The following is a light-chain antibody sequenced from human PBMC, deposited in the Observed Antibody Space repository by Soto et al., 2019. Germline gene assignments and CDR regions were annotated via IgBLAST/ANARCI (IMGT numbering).Light chain of an antibody. CDR1: NIGRKS. Sequence: SELTQPPSVSVAPGHTARISCARNNIGRKSVHWYERKPGRAPVVVVYGDSDRPSGIPERVSGANSGDTATLTISRVEAGDEADYGCHVWDSSSGHYIFGTGTKVTVL. CDR3: HVWDSSSGHYI. CDR2: GDS. V-gene: IGLV3-21*02. J-gene: IGLJ1*01.